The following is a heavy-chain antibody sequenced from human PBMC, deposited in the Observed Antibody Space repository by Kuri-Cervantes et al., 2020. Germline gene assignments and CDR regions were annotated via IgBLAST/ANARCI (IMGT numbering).Heavy chain of an antibody. CDR2: IWYDGSNK. CDR3: ARSRYGSYNAAFDI. Sequence: GESLKISCAASGFTFSSYGMHWVRQAPGKGLEWVAVIWYDGSNKYYADSVKGRFTISRDNSKNTLYLQMNSLRAEDTAVYYCARSRYGSYNAAFDIWGQGTMVTVSS. V-gene: IGHV3-33*08. J-gene: IGHJ3*02. D-gene: IGHD3-10*01. CDR1: GFTFSSYG.